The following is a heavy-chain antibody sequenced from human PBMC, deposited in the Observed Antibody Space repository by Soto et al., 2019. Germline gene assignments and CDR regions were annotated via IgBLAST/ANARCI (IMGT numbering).Heavy chain of an antibody. V-gene: IGHV3-30-3*01. CDR2: ISYDGSNK. CDR1: GFTFSSYA. D-gene: IGHD1-1*01. J-gene: IGHJ6*02. CDR3: ARDRLRYNWNDFPYYYYGMDV. Sequence: QVQLVGSGGGVVQPGRSLRLSCAASGFTFSSYAMHWVRQAPGKGLEWVAVISYDGSNKYYADSVKGRFTISRDNSKNTLYLQMNSLRAEDTAVYYCARDRLRYNWNDFPYYYYGMDVWGQGTTVTVSS.